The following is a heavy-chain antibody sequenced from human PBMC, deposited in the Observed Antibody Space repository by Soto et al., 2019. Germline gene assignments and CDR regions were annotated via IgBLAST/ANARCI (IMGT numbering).Heavy chain of an antibody. Sequence: QVQLQESGPGLVKPSQTLSLTCTVSGDSIGTGGYYWDWIRQHPGKGPGWIGYIHYSGNTYYNPFPDGRPTISLATSKNQSSLPLSSAASAGPGVFSCAQNYDAVSGRTPPVFGSWGQGTLVTVSS. J-gene: IGHJ4*02. D-gene: IGHD1-7*01. CDR3: AQNYDAVSGRTPPVFGS. V-gene: IGHV4-31*03. CDR1: GDSIGTGGYY. CDR2: IHYSGNT.